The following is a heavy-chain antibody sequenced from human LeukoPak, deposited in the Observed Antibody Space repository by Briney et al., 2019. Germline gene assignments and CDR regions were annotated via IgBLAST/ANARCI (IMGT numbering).Heavy chain of an antibody. CDR3: AREYCSSTSCYSLDY. V-gene: IGHV3-48*04. CDR1: GFTFSSYS. J-gene: IGHJ4*02. CDR2: ISSSSSTI. Sequence: GGSLRLSCAASGFTFSSYSMNWVRQAPGKGLEWVSYISSSSSTIYYADSVKGRFTISRDNAKNSLYLQMNSQRAEDTAVYYCAREYCSSTSCYSLDYWGQGTLVTVSS. D-gene: IGHD2-2*01.